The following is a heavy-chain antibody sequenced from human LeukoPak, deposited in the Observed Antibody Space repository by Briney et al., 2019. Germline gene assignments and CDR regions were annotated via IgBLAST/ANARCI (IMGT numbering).Heavy chain of an antibody. Sequence: ASVKVSCKASGGTFSSYAISWVRQAPGQGLEWMGGIIPIFGTANYAQKFQGRVTITTDESTSTAYMELSSLRSEDTAVCYCARAKMVRGVIIDDYWGQGTLVTVSS. CDR1: GGTFSSYA. J-gene: IGHJ4*02. V-gene: IGHV1-69*05. D-gene: IGHD3-10*01. CDR2: IIPIFGTA. CDR3: ARAKMVRGVIIDDY.